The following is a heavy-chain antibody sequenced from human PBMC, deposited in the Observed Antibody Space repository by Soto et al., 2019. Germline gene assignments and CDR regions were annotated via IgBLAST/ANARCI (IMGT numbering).Heavy chain of an antibody. Sequence: QVLLVESGGGVVQPGRSLRLSCAASGFTFTRYGMPWVRQAPGKGLEWVAVISYDGSNKYFADSVQGRSIISRDNSKDMVYLEMNSLRTEDTAVYYCVKALSSSWPYDGMDVWGQGTTVTVSS. CDR1: GFTFTRYG. CDR2: ISYDGSNK. CDR3: VKALSSSWPYDGMDV. V-gene: IGHV3-30*18. J-gene: IGHJ6*02. D-gene: IGHD6-13*01.